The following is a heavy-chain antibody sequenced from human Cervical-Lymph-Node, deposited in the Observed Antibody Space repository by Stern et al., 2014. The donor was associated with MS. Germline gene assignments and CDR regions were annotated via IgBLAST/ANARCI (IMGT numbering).Heavy chain of an antibody. D-gene: IGHD2-8*02. CDR2: VYYSGAT. Sequence: QLQLQESGPGLVKPSETLSLTCAVSGDSISSYTHYWAWIRQPPGKGLEWIGSVYYSGATYYNPSLKSPVTISVDTSKFPSPLGLNSVTAADTAVYYCAKHACTGAACPFDLWGQGTLVTVSS. V-gene: IGHV4-39*01. CDR1: GDSISSYTHY. J-gene: IGHJ4*02. CDR3: AKHACTGAACPFDL.